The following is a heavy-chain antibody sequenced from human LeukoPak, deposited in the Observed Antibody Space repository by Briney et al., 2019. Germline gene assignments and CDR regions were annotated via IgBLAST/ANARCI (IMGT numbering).Heavy chain of an antibody. CDR3: ARETRGSLMTTVTRWFDP. D-gene: IGHD4-17*01. V-gene: IGHV4-31*03. CDR1: GGSISSGGYY. CDR2: IYYSGST. Sequence: SQTLSLTCTVSGGSISSGGYYWSWIRQHPGKGLEWIGYIYYSGSTYYNPSLKSRVTISVDTSKNQFSLKLSSVTAADTAVYYCARETRGSLMTTVTRWFDPWGQGTLVTVPS. J-gene: IGHJ5*02.